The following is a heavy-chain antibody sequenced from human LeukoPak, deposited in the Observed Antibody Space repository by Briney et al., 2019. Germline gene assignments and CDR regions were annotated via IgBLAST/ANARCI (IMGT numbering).Heavy chain of an antibody. D-gene: IGHD3-22*01. Sequence: GRSLRVSRAASGFTFSSYGMHWVRQAPGKGLEWVAVISYDGSNKYYADSVKGRFTISRDNSKNTLYLQMNSLRAEDTAVYYCAKERSYYDSSGYLDYWGQGALVTASS. J-gene: IGHJ4*02. CDR2: ISYDGSNK. CDR1: GFTFSSYG. V-gene: IGHV3-30*18. CDR3: AKERSYYDSSGYLDY.